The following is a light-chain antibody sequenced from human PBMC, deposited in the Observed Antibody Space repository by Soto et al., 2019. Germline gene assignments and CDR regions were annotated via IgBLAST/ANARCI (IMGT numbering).Light chain of an antibody. Sequence: EIVLTQSPATVSLSPGERATLSCRARRSVSVYLACDQRKPGQAPRLLIYDASNRATGIPARFSGSGSGTDFTLTISSLEPEDFAVYYCQQRSNWPITFGQGTRLEIK. CDR3: QQRSNWPIT. CDR1: RSVSVY. J-gene: IGKJ5*01. CDR2: DAS. V-gene: IGKV3-11*01.